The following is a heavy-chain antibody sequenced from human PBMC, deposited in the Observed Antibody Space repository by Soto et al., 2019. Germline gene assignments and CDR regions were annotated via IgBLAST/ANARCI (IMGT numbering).Heavy chain of an antibody. J-gene: IGHJ4*02. CDR3: ARVAYVDESFDY. CDR1: GFTFTRFT. CDR2: ISSGSSNI. Sequence: GGSLRLSCAASGFTFTRFTMNWVRQAPGKGLEWVSNISSGSSNIYYVGSVKGRFTISRDNAKNSLFLQMDSLRAEDTAVYYCARVAYVDESFDYWGQGTLVTVSS. D-gene: IGHD2-21*01. V-gene: IGHV3-48*04.